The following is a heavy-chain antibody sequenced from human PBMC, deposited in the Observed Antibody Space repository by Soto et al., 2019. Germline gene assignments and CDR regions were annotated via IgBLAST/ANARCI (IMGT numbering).Heavy chain of an antibody. V-gene: IGHV3-23*01. D-gene: IGHD1-26*01. CDR3: AKDRLGATPYYFDY. CDR2: ISGSGGTT. J-gene: IGHJ4*02. CDR1: GFTFSSYA. Sequence: PGGSLRLSCAASGFTFSSYAMSWVRQAPGKGLEWVSAISGSGGTTYYADSVKGRFTISRDNSKNTLYLQMNSLRAEDTALYYCAKDRLGATPYYFDYWGQGPLVTVSS.